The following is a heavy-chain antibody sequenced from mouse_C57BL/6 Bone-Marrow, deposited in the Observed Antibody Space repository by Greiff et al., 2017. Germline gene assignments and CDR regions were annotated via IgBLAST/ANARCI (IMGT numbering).Heavy chain of an antibody. J-gene: IGHJ4*01. CDR1: GYTFTSYW. Sequence: QVQLQQSGAELVKPGASVKMSCKASGYTFTSYWITWVKQRPGQGLEWIGDIYPGSGSTNYNEKFKSKATLTVDTSSSTAYMQLSSLTSEDSAVYYCARGRTGAQATLYYYAMDYWGQGTSVTVSS. D-gene: IGHD3-2*02. CDR3: ARGRTGAQATLYYYAMDY. CDR2: IYPGSGST. V-gene: IGHV1-55*01.